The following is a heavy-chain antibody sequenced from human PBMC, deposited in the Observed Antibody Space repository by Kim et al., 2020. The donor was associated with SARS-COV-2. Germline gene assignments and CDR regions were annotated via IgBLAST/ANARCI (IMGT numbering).Heavy chain of an antibody. CDR3: AGELWFGELSDYYYGMDV. V-gene: IGHV4-59*01. Sequence: KSRVTISVDTSKNQFSLKLSSVTAADTAVYYCAGELWFGELSDYYYGMDVWGQGTTVTVSS. D-gene: IGHD3-10*01. J-gene: IGHJ6*02.